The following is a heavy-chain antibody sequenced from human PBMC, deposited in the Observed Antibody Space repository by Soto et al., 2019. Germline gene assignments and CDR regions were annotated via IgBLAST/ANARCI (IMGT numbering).Heavy chain of an antibody. V-gene: IGHV1-69*13. CDR1: GGTFSSYA. Sequence: SVKVSCKASGGTFSSYAISWVRQAPGQGLEWMGXIXPXXXTXNXAXKXXXXVTITADESTSTAYMELSSLRSEDTAVYYCARAAIAAAGTFWFDPWGQGTLVTVSS. CDR2: IXPXXXTX. CDR3: ARAAIAAAGTFWFDP. J-gene: IGHJ5*02. D-gene: IGHD6-13*01.